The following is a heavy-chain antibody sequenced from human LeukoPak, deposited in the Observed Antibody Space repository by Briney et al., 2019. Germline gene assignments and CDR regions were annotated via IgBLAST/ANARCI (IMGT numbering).Heavy chain of an antibody. V-gene: IGHV4-38-2*01. CDR2: IYHSGST. CDR3: ARVDTYDYYDSSGSPKRAFDY. J-gene: IGHJ4*02. Sequence: PSETLSLTCAASGYSISSGYYWGWIRQPPGKGLEWIGSIYHSGSTYYNPSLKSRVTISVDTSKNQFSLKLSSVTAADTAVYYCARVDTYDYYDSSGSPKRAFDYWGQGTLVTVSS. CDR1: GYSISSGYY. D-gene: IGHD3-22*01.